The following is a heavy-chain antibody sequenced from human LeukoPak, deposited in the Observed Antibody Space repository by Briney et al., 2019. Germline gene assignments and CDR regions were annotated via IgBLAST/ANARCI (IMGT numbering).Heavy chain of an antibody. D-gene: IGHD1-26*01. CDR1: GFSFTSYW. V-gene: IGHV5-51*01. Sequence: GESVKISCKGSGFSFTSYWIAWVRQMPGKGLEWMAIIYPCDSDTRYSPSYQGQVTISADKSTSTAYLKWSSLKASDTAMYYCATYGDGSYNKGSDDYWGQGTLVTVSS. J-gene: IGHJ4*02. CDR3: ATYGDGSYNKGSDDY. CDR2: IYPCDSDT.